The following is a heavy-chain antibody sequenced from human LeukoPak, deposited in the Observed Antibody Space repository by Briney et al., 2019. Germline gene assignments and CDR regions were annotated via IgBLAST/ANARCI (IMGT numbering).Heavy chain of an antibody. V-gene: IGHV1-8*02. J-gene: IGHJ4*02. Sequence: ASVKVSCKASGYTFTSYGISWVRQAPGQGLEWMGWMSPASGNTGYAQEFQGRVTMTRDTSVSTAYMELNSLRSEDTAVYYCARGPPNWGFDSWGQGTLVTVSS. CDR1: GYTFTSYG. CDR2: MSPASGNT. CDR3: ARGPPNWGFDS. D-gene: IGHD7-27*01.